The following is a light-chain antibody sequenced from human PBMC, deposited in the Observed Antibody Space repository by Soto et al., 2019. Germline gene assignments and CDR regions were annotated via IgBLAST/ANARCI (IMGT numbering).Light chain of an antibody. CDR3: QKYNSAPLT. V-gene: IGKV1-27*01. CDR2: AAS. Sequence: DIQIPQSRSSLSASVGVGFAITRRASLPISNYLAWYQQKPGKIPNLLIYAASTLQAGVPSRFSGSGSGTDFTLTISSLQPEEFAAYYCQKYNSAPLTFGGGTKVDIK. J-gene: IGKJ4*01. CDR1: LPISNY.